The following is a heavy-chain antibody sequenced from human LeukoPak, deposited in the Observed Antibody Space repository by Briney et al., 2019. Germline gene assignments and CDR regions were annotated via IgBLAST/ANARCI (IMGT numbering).Heavy chain of an antibody. J-gene: IGHJ3*02. V-gene: IGHV3-23*01. CDR3: AKNRPRTDYYDSSGFNDAFDI. Sequence: GGSLRLSCAASGFTFSSYYMYWVRQAPGKGLEWVSVITGPGGNTYYTDSVKGRFTVSRDNSKNTLYLQMNSLRVEDTAVYYCAKNRPRTDYYDSSGFNDAFDIWGQGSMVTVSS. CDR2: ITGPGGNT. D-gene: IGHD3-22*01. CDR1: GFTFSSYY.